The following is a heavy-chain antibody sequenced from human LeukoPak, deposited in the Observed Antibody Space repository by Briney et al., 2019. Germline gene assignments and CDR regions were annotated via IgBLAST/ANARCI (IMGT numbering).Heavy chain of an antibody. J-gene: IGHJ1*01. CDR2: ISSSSSYI. D-gene: IGHD4-23*01. CDR1: GFTFSSYS. Sequence: PGGSLRLSCAASGFTFSSYSMNWVRQAPGKGLEWVSSISSSSSYIYYADSVKGRFTFSRDNAKNSLYLQMNSLRAEDTAVYYCARERYGVNSGYFQHWGQGTLVTVSS. CDR3: ARERYGVNSGYFQH. V-gene: IGHV3-21*01.